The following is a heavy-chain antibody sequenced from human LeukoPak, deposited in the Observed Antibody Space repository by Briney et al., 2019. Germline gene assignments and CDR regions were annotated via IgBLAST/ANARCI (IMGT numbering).Heavy chain of an antibody. CDR1: GGSISSGDYY. Sequence: SETLSLTCTVSGGSISSGDYYWSWLRQPPGKGLEWIGYIYYSGSTYYNPSLKSRVTISVDTSKNQFSLKLSSVTAADTAVYYCARDFGDYLMDYAFDIWGQGTMVTVSS. D-gene: IGHD4-17*01. CDR2: IYYSGST. V-gene: IGHV4-30-4*08. J-gene: IGHJ3*02. CDR3: ARDFGDYLMDYAFDI.